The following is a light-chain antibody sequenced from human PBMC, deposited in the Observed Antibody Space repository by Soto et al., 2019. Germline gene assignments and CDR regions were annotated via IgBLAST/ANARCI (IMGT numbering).Light chain of an antibody. V-gene: IGKV1-17*01. Sequence: DIQMTQSPSSLSASVGDRVTITCRASQGIGNDLGWYQQKPGKAPKRLIFAASILQSGVPSRFSDSGSGTEFTLTISSLQPEEFATYYCLQHNTYPRAFGQGTKVEI. CDR3: LQHNTYPRA. J-gene: IGKJ1*01. CDR2: AAS. CDR1: QGIGND.